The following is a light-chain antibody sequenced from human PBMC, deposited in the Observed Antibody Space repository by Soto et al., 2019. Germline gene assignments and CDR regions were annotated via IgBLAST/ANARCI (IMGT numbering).Light chain of an antibody. CDR2: DTS. CDR3: QQRNNWPPLYT. Sequence: ETVLTQSPATLSLSPGERATLSCWASQSVSSHLAWYQQKPGQAPRLLIYDTSNRANGVPARFSGSGSGTDFTLTIISLEPEDFAVYYCQQRNNWPPLYTFGQGTKLEIK. CDR1: QSVSSH. J-gene: IGKJ2*01. V-gene: IGKV3-11*01.